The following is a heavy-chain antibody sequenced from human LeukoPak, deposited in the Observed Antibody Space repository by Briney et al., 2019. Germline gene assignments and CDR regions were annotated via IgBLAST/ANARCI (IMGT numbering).Heavy chain of an antibody. CDR3: ARDMSATRYYCYYGMDV. CDR2: INPNSGGT. CDR1: GYTFTGYY. Sequence: GASVKVSCKASGYTFTGYYIHWVRQAPGQGLEWMGRINPNSGGTNYAQIFQGRVTMTRDTSISTASMELSSLRSDDTAVYYCARDMSATRYYCYYGMDVWGQGTTVTVSS. V-gene: IGHV1-2*06. J-gene: IGHJ6*02. D-gene: IGHD2-15*01.